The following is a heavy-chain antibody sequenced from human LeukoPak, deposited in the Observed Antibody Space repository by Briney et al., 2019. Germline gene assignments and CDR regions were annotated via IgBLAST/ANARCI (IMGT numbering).Heavy chain of an antibody. D-gene: IGHD1-1*01. CDR1: GFTFSSYG. V-gene: IGHV3-33*01. Sequence: GGSLRLSCAASGFTFSSYGMHWVRQAPGKGLEWVAVIWYDGSNKYYADSVKGRFTISRDNAKNSLYLQMHTLRAEDTALYYCVRDWVHGYSYYMDVWGKGTTVTVSS. CDR2: IWYDGSNK. CDR3: VRDWVHGYSYYMDV. J-gene: IGHJ6*03.